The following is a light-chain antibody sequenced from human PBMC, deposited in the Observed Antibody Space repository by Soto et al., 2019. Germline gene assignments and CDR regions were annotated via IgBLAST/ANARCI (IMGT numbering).Light chain of an antibody. CDR3: QQYGSSPLT. CDR2: GAS. V-gene: IGKV3-20*01. Sequence: EIVLTQSPGTLSLSPGERVTLSCRASQSVSNNYLAWYQQKPGQAPRLLIYGASRRATGIPDRFSGSGSGTDFTLTISRLEPEDFAVYSCQQYGSSPLTFGGGTKVEIK. CDR1: QSVSNNY. J-gene: IGKJ4*01.